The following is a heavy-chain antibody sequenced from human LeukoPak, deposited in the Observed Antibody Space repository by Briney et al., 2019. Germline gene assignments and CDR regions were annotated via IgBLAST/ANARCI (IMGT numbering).Heavy chain of an antibody. CDR1: GGSISSGDYY. Sequence: SSETLSLTCTVSGGSISSGDYYWSWIRQPPGKGLEWIGYIYYSGSTYYNPSLKSRVTISVDTSKNQFSLKLSSVTAADTAVYYCARAGITIFGFDYWGQGTLVTVSS. V-gene: IGHV4-61*08. J-gene: IGHJ4*02. CDR2: IYYSGST. D-gene: IGHD3-3*01. CDR3: ARAGITIFGFDY.